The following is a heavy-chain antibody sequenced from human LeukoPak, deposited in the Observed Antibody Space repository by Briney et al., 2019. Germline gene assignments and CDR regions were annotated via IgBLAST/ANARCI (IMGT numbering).Heavy chain of an antibody. CDR2: IYPGDSDT. J-gene: IGHJ6*02. V-gene: IGHV5-51*01. D-gene: IGHD6-19*01. Sequence: GESLKISCKGSGYSFTSYWIGWVRPMPGKGLEWMGIIYPGDSDTRYSPSFQGQVTISADKSISTAYLQWSSLKASDTAMYYCARPVSVAHFHDGMDVWGQGTTVTVSS. CDR1: GYSFTSYW. CDR3: ARPVSVAHFHDGMDV.